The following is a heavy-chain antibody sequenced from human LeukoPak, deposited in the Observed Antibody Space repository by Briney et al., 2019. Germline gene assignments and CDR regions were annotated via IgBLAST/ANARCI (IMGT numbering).Heavy chain of an antibody. J-gene: IGHJ3*02. CDR3: AKTRDLTRDAFDI. CDR1: GFTFSSYG. Sequence: GGSLRLSCAASGFTFSSYGMHWVRQAPGKGLEWVTFIRYDGSNKYYADSVKGRFTISRDNSKNTLYLKMNSLRAEDTAVYYCAKTRDLTRDAFDIWGQGTMVTVSS. CDR2: IRYDGSNK. D-gene: IGHD2-21*02. V-gene: IGHV3-30*02.